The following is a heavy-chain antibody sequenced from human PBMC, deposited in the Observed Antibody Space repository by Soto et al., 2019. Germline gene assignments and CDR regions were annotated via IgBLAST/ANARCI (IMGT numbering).Heavy chain of an antibody. Sequence: QVQLVQSGAEVKKPGSSVRVSCKVSGGTFISHAINWLRQAPGQGLEWMGVITPVTETPNNAEKFQGRVTITADKSTTTVYMELSSLTFDDTAVYFCARGNKGPGHYGPGSQGWYGPWGQGTLVTVSS. J-gene: IGHJ5*02. D-gene: IGHD3-10*01. CDR1: GGTFISHA. CDR2: ITPVTETP. CDR3: ARGNKGPGHYGPGSQGWYGP. V-gene: IGHV1-69*06.